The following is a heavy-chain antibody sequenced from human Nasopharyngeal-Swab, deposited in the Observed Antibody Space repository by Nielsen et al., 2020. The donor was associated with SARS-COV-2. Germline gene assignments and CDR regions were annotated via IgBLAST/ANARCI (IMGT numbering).Heavy chain of an antibody. D-gene: IGHD5-12*01. Sequence: WVRQAPGQGLEWVGWISAYNGNTNYAQKLQGRVTMTTDTSTSTAYMELRSLRSDDTAVYYCARDRGYSGYDSSPYYYYGMDVWGQGTTVTVSS. CDR3: ARDRGYSGYDSSPYYYYGMDV. CDR2: ISAYNGNT. V-gene: IGHV1-18*01. J-gene: IGHJ6*02.